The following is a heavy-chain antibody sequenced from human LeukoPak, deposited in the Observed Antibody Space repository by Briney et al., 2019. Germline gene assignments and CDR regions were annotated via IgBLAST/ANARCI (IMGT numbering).Heavy chain of an antibody. Sequence: SETLSLTCTVSGGSISSSSYYWGWIRQPPGKGLEWIGSIYYSGSTYYNPSLKSRDTISVDTSKNQFSLKLSSVTAADTAVYYCARTNVLLWFGEGLGERLVDYWGQGTLVTVSS. V-gene: IGHV4-39*07. CDR1: GGSISSSSYY. CDR3: ARTNVLLWFGEGLGERLVDY. CDR2: IYYSGST. J-gene: IGHJ4*02. D-gene: IGHD3-10*01.